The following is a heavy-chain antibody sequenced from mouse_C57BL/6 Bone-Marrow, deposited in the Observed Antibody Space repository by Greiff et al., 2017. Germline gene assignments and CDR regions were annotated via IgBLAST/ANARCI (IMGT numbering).Heavy chain of an antibody. Sequence: QVQLQQPGTELVKPGASVKLSCKASGYTFTSYWMHWVKQRPGQGLEWIGNINPSNGGTNYNEKFKSKATLTVDKSSSTAYMQLSSLTSEYSAVYYCARSNYGSFYWYFDVWGTGTTVTASS. V-gene: IGHV1-53*01. D-gene: IGHD1-1*01. CDR1: GYTFTSYW. J-gene: IGHJ1*03. CDR3: ARSNYGSFYWYFDV. CDR2: INPSNGGT.